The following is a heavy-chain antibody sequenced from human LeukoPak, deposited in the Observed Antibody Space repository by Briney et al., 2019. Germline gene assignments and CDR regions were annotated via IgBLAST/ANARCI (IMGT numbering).Heavy chain of an antibody. J-gene: IGHJ5*02. CDR1: GYSFTSYG. V-gene: IGHV1-18*01. D-gene: IGHD2-2*01. CDR2: ISAYNGNT. Sequence: ASVKVSCKASGYSFTSYGISWARQAPGQGLEWMGWISAYNGNTNYAQKLQGRVTMTIETSTSTAYMEVRSLRSDDTAVYYCARDRYCTITKCSNWFDPWGQGTLVTVSS. CDR3: ARDRYCTITKCSNWFDP.